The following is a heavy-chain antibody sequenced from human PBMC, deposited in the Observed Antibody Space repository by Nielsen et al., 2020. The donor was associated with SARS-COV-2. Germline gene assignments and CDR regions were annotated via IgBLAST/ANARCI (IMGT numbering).Heavy chain of an antibody. D-gene: IGHD3-3*01. V-gene: IGHV1-69*01. CDR2: IIPIFGTP. CDR3: ARDPRITIFGVVKAYYYYGMDV. J-gene: IGHJ6*02. Sequence: WVRQAPGQGLEWMGGIIPIFGTPNTAQKFQGRLTINADDSTSTAFMELNSLRSEDTAVYYCARDPRITIFGVVKAYYYYGMDVWGQGTTVTVSS.